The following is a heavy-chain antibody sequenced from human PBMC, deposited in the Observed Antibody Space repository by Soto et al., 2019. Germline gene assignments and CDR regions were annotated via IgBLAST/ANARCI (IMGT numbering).Heavy chain of an antibody. J-gene: IGHJ4*02. CDR2: IFASSTTI. CDR3: ARDRDWAFDY. D-gene: IGHD3-9*01. Sequence: GGSLRLSCVASGFTFSSYSMVWVRQAPGKGLEWVSYIFASSTTIYYADSVKGRFTVSRDNAQNSLFLLMDSLRAEDTAVYYCARDRDWAFDYWGRGTLVTVSS. CDR1: GFTFSSYS. V-gene: IGHV3-48*04.